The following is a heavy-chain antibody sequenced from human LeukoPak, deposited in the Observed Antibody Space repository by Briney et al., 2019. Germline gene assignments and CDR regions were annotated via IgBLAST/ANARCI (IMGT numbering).Heavy chain of an antibody. J-gene: IGHJ4*02. V-gene: IGHV3-30*02. D-gene: IGHD3-10*01. CDR3: AKDISGPDLLWFGEPSGDY. CDR1: GFTFSSYG. Sequence: GGSLRLSCAASGFTFSSYGTHWVRQAPGKGLEWVAFIRYDGSNKYYADPVKGRFTISRDNSKNTLYLQMNSLRAEDTAVYYCAKDISGPDLLWFGEPSGDYWGQGTLVTVSS. CDR2: IRYDGSNK.